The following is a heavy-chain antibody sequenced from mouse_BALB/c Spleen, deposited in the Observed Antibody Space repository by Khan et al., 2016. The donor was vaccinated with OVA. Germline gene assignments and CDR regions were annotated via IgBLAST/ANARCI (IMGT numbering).Heavy chain of an antibody. V-gene: IGHV9-3-1*01. CDR2: INTYTGEP. CDR3: ARVGYNGTMDS. J-gene: IGHJ4*01. Sequence: QVQLQQPGPELKKPGETVKISCKASGYTFTNYGMNWVKQAPGKDLKWMGWINTYTGEPTYADDFKGRFAFSLETSASTAYLKINNLKNEDTATYFCARVGYNGTMDSWGQGTSVTVSS. CDR1: GYTFTNYG. D-gene: IGHD4-1*01.